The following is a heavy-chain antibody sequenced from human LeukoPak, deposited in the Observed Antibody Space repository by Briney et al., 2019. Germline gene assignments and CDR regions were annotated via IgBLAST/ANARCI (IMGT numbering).Heavy chain of an antibody. CDR2: ISAYNGNT. CDR3: AKCPYSSSWYYFDY. D-gene: IGHD6-13*01. J-gene: IGHJ4*02. CDR1: GYTFTSYG. Sequence: GASVKVSCKASGYTFTSYGISWVRQAPGQGLEWMGWISAYNGNTNYAQKLQGRVTMTTDTSTSTAYMELRSLRSDDTAVYYCAKCPYSSSWYYFDYWGQGTLVTVSS. V-gene: IGHV1-18*01.